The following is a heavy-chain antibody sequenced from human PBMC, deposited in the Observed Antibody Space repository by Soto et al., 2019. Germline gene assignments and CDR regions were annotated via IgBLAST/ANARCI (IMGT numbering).Heavy chain of an antibody. Sequence: ASVKVSCKASGYTFTSYGISWVRQAPGQGLEWMGWINAGNGNTKYSQKFQGRVTITRDTSASTAYMELSSLRSEDTAVYYCARDDYGDYVAYYGMDVWG. CDR3: ARDDYGDYVAYYGMDV. V-gene: IGHV1-18*04. CDR2: INAGNGNT. D-gene: IGHD4-17*01. CDR1: GYTFTSYG. J-gene: IGHJ6*02.